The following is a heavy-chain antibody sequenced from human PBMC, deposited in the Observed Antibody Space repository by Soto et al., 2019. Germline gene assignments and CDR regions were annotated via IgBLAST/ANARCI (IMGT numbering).Heavy chain of an antibody. CDR3: AKTAAATPPRAYYYYGMDV. V-gene: IGHV3-30*18. CDR2: ISYDGSNK. D-gene: IGHD6-13*01. Sequence: PGGPLRLSCAASGFTFSNYAVTWVRQAPGKGLEWVAVISYDGSNKYYADSVKGRFTISRDNSKNTLYLQMNSLRAEDTAVYYCAKTAAATPPRAYYYYGMDVWGQGTTVTVSS. J-gene: IGHJ6*02. CDR1: GFTFSNYA.